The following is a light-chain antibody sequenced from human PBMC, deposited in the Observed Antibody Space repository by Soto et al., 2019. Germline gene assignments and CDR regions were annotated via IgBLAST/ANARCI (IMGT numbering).Light chain of an antibody. Sequence: DIVMTQSPDSLAVSLGERATINCKSSQNILYSSNNKNYLAWYQQKPGQPPKLLIYWTSTRESGVPDRFSGSGSGTDFPLTFSSLQAEDVEVYYCQKYYSSPHTFGRGTKLEIK. CDR1: QNILYSSNNKNY. CDR3: QKYYSSPHT. CDR2: WTS. J-gene: IGKJ2*01. V-gene: IGKV4-1*01.